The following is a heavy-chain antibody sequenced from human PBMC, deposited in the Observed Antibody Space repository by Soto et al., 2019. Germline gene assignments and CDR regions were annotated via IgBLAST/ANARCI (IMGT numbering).Heavy chain of an antibody. D-gene: IGHD6-19*01. J-gene: IGHJ3*02. CDR1: GDSVSSTSSA. V-gene: IGHV6-1*01. Sequence: SQTLSLTCAISGDSVSSTSSAWNWIRQSPSRGLEWLGRTFYRSKWNNDYAVSVKSRITINADTSKNHFSLQLNSVTPEDTAEYYCAHSSGWYLREAFDIWGQGTLVTVSS. CDR2: TFYRSKWNN. CDR3: AHSSGWYLREAFDI.